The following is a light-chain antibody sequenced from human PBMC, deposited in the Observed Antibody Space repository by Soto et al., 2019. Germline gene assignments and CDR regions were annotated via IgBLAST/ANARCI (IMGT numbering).Light chain of an antibody. V-gene: IGLV2-23*02. CDR1: SSDVGSYNL. Sequence: QSALTQPASVSGSPGQSITISCTGTSSDVGSYNLVSWYQQYPGKAPKLVIYEVIKRPSGVSNRFSGSKSGNTASLTISGPQAEDEADYYCCSYAGSTSVFGTGTKVTVL. CDR2: EVI. CDR3: CSYAGSTSV. J-gene: IGLJ1*01.